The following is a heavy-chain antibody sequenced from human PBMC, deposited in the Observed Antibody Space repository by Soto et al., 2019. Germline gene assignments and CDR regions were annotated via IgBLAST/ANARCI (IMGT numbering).Heavy chain of an antibody. V-gene: IGHV3-7*03. J-gene: IGHJ4*02. Sequence: TGGSLRLSCAACGFTFSSYWMSWVRQAPGKGPEWLGNIKQDGREKYYVDSVKGRFTTPRDNAKNSLYLQMNSLGAEDTAVYYCARHYSYDSSGYYVDWGQGTRVTVSS. D-gene: IGHD3-22*01. CDR3: ARHYSYDSSGYYVD. CDR1: GFTFSSYW. CDR2: IKQDGREK.